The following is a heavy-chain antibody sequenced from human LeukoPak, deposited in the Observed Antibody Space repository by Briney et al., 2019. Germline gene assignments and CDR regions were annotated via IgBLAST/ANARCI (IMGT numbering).Heavy chain of an antibody. Sequence: ASVKVSCKASGGTFSSYAISWVRQAPGQGLEWMGGIIPIFGTANYAQKFQGRVTITADESTSTAYMELSSLRSEDTAVYYCARGFSSSWYEIARGAPFDPWGQGTLVTVSS. CDR2: IIPIFGTA. D-gene: IGHD6-13*01. V-gene: IGHV1-69*13. J-gene: IGHJ5*02. CDR1: GGTFSSYA. CDR3: ARGFSSSWYEIARGAPFDP.